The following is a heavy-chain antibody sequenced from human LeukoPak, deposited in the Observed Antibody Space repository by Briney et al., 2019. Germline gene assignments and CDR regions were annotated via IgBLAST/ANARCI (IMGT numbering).Heavy chain of an antibody. V-gene: IGHV1-2*06. D-gene: IGHD3-22*01. J-gene: IGHJ4*02. CDR2: INPNSGCT. Sequence: ASVKVSCKASGYTFTGYYMHWGRHAPGQELEWMGRINPNSGCTNYAQTFQDRLTMTRATTISTTYMELSRLRSDDTAVYYCARFDRDRYFDYWGQGTLVTVSS. CDR3: ARFDRDRYFDY. CDR1: GYTFTGYY.